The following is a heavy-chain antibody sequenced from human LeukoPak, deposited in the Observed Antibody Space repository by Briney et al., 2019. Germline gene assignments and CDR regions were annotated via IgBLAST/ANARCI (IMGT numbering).Heavy chain of an antibody. V-gene: IGHV3-23*01. CDR1: GFTFNNYA. J-gene: IGHJ3*01. Sequence: GGSLRLSCAASGFTFNNYAMNWVRQAPGKGLEWVSTISGSGMFTYYADSVKGRFTISRDNSKNTLYLQMSSLRAEDTATFYCAKYYYDSSGRGNDAFDVWGQGTMVTVSS. CDR2: ISGSGMFT. CDR3: AKYYYDSSGRGNDAFDV. D-gene: IGHD3-22*01.